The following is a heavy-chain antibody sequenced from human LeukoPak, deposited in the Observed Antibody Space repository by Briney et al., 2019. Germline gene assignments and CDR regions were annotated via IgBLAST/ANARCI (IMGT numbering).Heavy chain of an antibody. CDR1: GGPMSSSSYY. CDR2: IFYSATT. V-gene: IGHV4-39*07. D-gene: IGHD2-15*01. J-gene: IGHJ5*02. Sequence: SETLSLTCTVSGGPMSSSSYYEGWVRQSRGVGLEWIANIFYSATTYYNPSLNSRVTISVQASNDESYLNMSSLTAADTAVYYCASTHPYCSGGRCFGPWGQGTLVTVSS. CDR3: ASTHPYCSGGRCFGP.